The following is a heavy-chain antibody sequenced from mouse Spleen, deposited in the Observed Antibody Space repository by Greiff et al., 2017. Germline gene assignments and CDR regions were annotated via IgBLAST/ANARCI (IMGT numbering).Heavy chain of an antibody. CDR2: IDPSDSET. V-gene: IGHV1-52*01. CDR1: GYTFTSYW. Sequence: QVQLQQPGAELVRPGSSVKLSCKASGYTFTSYWMHWVKQRPIQGLEWIGNIDPSDSETHYNQKFKDKATLTVDKSSSTAYMQLSSLTSEDSAVYYCASSTTVAYWYFDVWGAGTTVTVSS. J-gene: IGHJ1*01. D-gene: IGHD1-1*01. CDR3: ASSTTVAYWYFDV.